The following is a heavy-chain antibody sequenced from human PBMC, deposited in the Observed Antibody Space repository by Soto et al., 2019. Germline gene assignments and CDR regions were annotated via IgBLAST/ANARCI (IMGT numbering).Heavy chain of an antibody. CDR3: GPPGGGGGY. CDR2: IYSGGYT. Sequence: EVQLVESGGGLIQPGGSLRLSCAVSGFTVSNNYMSWVRQAPGKGLEGVSVIYSGGYTAYGDSVKGRFTISRDNSKNTLYLKMKSPRPDDRAVYYGGPPGGGGGYWGQGTLVTVSS. D-gene: IGHD3-10*01. V-gene: IGHV3-53*01. CDR1: GFTVSNNY. J-gene: IGHJ4*02.